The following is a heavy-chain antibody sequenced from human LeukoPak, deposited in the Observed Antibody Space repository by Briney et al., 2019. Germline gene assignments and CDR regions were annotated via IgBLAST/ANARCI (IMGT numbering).Heavy chain of an antibody. V-gene: IGHV3-23*01. D-gene: IGHD4-17*01. CDR3: AKDYGDYPYFDY. Sequence: GGSLRLSCSASGFAFRSYAMSWVRQAPGKGLEWVSSIISSGDVTYYADSVKGRFTISRDNSKNTLYLQMNSLRAEDTAVYYCAKDYGDYPYFDYWGQGTLVTVSS. CDR1: GFAFRSYA. CDR2: IISSGDVT. J-gene: IGHJ4*02.